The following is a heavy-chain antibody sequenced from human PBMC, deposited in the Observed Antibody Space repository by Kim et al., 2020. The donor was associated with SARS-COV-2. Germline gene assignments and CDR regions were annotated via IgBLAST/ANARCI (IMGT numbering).Heavy chain of an antibody. J-gene: IGHJ4*02. D-gene: IGHD2-21*01. Sequence: GGSLRLSCAASGFTFSDYSMNWVRQAPGKGLQWVSYISSSGTTISYADSVRGRFIISRDNAKNSLYLQMNSLRDEDSAVYYRAIKPKSQGPIPTLDYSGQGTLVTVSS. CDR1: GFTFSDYS. CDR3: AIKPKSQGPIPTLDY. CDR2: ISSSGTTI. V-gene: IGHV3-48*02.